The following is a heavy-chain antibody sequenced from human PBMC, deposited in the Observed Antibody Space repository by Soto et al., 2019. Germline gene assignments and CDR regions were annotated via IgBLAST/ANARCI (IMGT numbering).Heavy chain of an antibody. V-gene: IGHV4-4*02. CDR3: ARSSPKPTIFGVVPKYFDY. Sequence: QVQLQESGPGLVKPSGTLSLTCAVSGGSISSSNWWSWVRQPPGKGLEWIGEIYHSGSTNYNPSLTSRVTISVDKSKNQFSLKLSSVTAADTAVYYCARSSPKPTIFGVVPKYFDYWGQGTLVTVSS. CDR2: IYHSGST. J-gene: IGHJ4*02. CDR1: GGSISSSNW. D-gene: IGHD3-3*01.